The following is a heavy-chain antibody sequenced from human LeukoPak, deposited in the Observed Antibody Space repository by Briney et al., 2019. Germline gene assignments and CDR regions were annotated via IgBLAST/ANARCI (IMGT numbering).Heavy chain of an antibody. J-gene: IGHJ4*02. V-gene: IGHV3-74*01. Sequence: PGGSLRLSCAASGFTFGSYWMHWVRQAPGKGVEWVSRIRGDGGTTSYADSVRGRFTISRDNANNMLYLQMNSLRAEDTAVYYCAKTSGSGYDEGGDFDYWGQGTLVTVSS. CDR3: AKTSGSGYDEGGDFDY. CDR1: GFTFGSYW. CDR2: IRGDGGTT. D-gene: IGHD5-12*01.